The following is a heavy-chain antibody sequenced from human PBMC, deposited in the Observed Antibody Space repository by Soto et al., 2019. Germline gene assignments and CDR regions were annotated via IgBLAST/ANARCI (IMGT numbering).Heavy chain of an antibody. D-gene: IGHD2-2*01. V-gene: IGHV4-39*01. CDR3: ATLPAAMYFYGSDV. J-gene: IGHJ6*02. CDR1: GGSVSISTYY. CDR2: ILHSGST. Sequence: SETLSLTCSVSGGSVSISTYYWAWVCQTPGKGLEWLGSILHSGSTYYNPSLKSRLTLSVDTSEDQFSLNLSSVTATDTGVYYCATLPAAMYFYGSDVWGPGTLVTVS.